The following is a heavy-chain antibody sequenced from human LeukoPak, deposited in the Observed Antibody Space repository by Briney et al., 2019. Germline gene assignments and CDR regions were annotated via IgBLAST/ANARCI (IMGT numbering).Heavy chain of an antibody. CDR2: ICLGVGMS. CDR1: RFSFSSHG. CDR3: TYGYYYNILTGYYKDRYSNFQD. D-gene: IGHD3-9*01. J-gene: IGHJ1*01. Sequence: GGTLRLSCVDSRFSFSSHGMYWVCQAPRAGLEWVSGICLGVGMSYYTHSPNGRFTISRDNTQNTVSMRMKTVRAEDTDVYDCTYGYYYNILTGYYKDRYSNFQDWGKGTLVTVSS. V-gene: IGHV3-23*01.